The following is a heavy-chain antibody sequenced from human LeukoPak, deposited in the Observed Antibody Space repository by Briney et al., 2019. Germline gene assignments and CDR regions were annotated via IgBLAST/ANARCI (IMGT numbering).Heavy chain of an antibody. CDR1: GGTFSSYD. CDR3: ARGTDTKPFWYFDL. CDR2: MNPNSGNT. D-gene: IGHD2-2*01. V-gene: IGHV1-8*02. Sequence: ASVKVSCKASGGTFSSYDINWVRQATGQGLEWMGWMNPNSGNTGYAQKFQGRVTMTRNTSISTAYMELSSLRSEDTAVYYCARGTDTKPFWYFDLWGRGTLVTVSS. J-gene: IGHJ2*01.